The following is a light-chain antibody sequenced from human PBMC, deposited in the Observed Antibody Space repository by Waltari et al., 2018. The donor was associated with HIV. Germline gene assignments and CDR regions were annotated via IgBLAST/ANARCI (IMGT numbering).Light chain of an antibody. CDR3: SSYTANSRI. J-gene: IGLJ2*01. Sequence: QSALTHPASVSGTLGQSITISCTGTSTHVGGHNSVPWYQQHPGNAPKLLISAVSNRPSGVSHRVSGSKSGNTASLTISGPQAEDEADYSCSSYTANSRIFGGVTRLTVL. CDR2: AVS. CDR1: STHVGGHNS. V-gene: IGLV2-14*03.